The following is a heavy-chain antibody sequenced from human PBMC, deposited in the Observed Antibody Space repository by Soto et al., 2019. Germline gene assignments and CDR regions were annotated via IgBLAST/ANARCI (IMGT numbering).Heavy chain of an antibody. CDR3: AKDLIMITFGGVIGPIFDY. CDR1: GFTFSSYA. J-gene: IGHJ4*02. V-gene: IGHV3-23*01. D-gene: IGHD3-16*02. CDR2: ISGSGGST. Sequence: GGSLRLSCAASGFTFSSYAMSWVRQAPGKGLEWVSAISGSGGSTYYADSVKGRFTISRDNSKNTLYLQMNSLRAEDTAVYYCAKDLIMITFGGVIGPIFDYWGQGTLITVSS.